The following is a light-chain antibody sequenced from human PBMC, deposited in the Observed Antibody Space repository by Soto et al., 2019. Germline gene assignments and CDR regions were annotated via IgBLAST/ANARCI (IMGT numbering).Light chain of an antibody. CDR1: SSNIGSNT. CDR2: RNN. CDR3: AAWDDSLNGVV. Sequence: QAVVTQPPSASGTPGQRVTISCSGSSSNIGSNTVSWYQLLPGTAPKLLIYRNNERPSGVPDRFSGSKSGTSASLAISRLQPEDEADYYCAAWDDSLNGVVFGGGTKVTVL. V-gene: IGLV1-44*01. J-gene: IGLJ2*01.